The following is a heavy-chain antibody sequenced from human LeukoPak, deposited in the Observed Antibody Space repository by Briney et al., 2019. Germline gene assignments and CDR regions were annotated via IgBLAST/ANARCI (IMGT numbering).Heavy chain of an antibody. Sequence: GRSLRLSCAASGFTFSSYAMHWVRQAPGKGLEWVAVISYDGSNKYYADSVKGRFTISRDNSKNTLYLQMNSLRAEDTAVYYCARELYYFDYWGQGTLVTVSS. J-gene: IGHJ4*02. CDR3: ARELYYFDY. V-gene: IGHV3-30-3*01. CDR1: GFTFSSYA. CDR2: ISYDGSNK.